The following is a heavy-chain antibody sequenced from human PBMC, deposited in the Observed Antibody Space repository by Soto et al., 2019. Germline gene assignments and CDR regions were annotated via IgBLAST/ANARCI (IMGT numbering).Heavy chain of an antibody. CDR3: AKRGVGFDFEY. V-gene: IGHV4-39*01. J-gene: IGHJ4*02. D-gene: IGHD1-26*01. CDR2: IYYSGST. Sequence: PSWTLSLTCTLSVGSISSSSYYWGFIRQPPGKGLEWIGSIYYSGSTYYNPSLKSRVTISVDTSKNQFSLKLSSVTAADTAVYYCAKRGVGFDFEYWGQGTLVTVSS. CDR1: VGSISSSSYY.